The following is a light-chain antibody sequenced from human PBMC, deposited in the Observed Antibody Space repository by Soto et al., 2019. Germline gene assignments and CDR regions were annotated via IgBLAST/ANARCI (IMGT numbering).Light chain of an antibody. V-gene: IGLV2-23*01. Sequence: QSVLTQPASVSGSPGQSITISCTGTSSDVGSYNLVSWYQQHPGKAPKLMIYEGSKRPSGVSNRFSGSKSVNTASLTISGLQAEDEAAYYCCSYAGSSAYVFGTGTKVTVL. CDR2: EGS. CDR3: CSYAGSSAYV. CDR1: SSDVGSYNL. J-gene: IGLJ1*01.